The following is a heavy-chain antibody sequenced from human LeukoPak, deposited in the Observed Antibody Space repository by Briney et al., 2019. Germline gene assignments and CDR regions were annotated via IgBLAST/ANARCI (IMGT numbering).Heavy chain of an antibody. V-gene: IGHV3-23*01. D-gene: IGHD5/OR15-5a*01. J-gene: IGHJ4*02. Sequence: GGSLRLSCAASGFTFSNYAMSWVRQAPGKGLEWVSAISGPAGSWDYADVVKGRFTISRDNSKNTLFLQMNSLSPEDTAIYYCAKKLGLVSAPLYYFDVWGQGTLVTVSS. CDR1: GFTFSNYA. CDR2: ISGPAGSW. CDR3: AKKLGLVSAPLYYFDV.